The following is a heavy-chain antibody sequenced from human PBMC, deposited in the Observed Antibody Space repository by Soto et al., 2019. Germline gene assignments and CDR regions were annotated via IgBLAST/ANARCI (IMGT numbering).Heavy chain of an antibody. CDR3: ARAPPGYCSGASCYYYYMDV. Sequence: WGSLRLSCEASGFTLSSYTMNWVRQAPGKGLEWVSSISSSSNYIYYADSVKGRFTISRDNAKNSLYLQMNSLRAEDTAVYYCARAPPGYCSGASCYYYYMDVWGKGT. D-gene: IGHD2-15*01. V-gene: IGHV3-21*01. J-gene: IGHJ6*03. CDR2: ISSSSNYI. CDR1: GFTLSSYT.